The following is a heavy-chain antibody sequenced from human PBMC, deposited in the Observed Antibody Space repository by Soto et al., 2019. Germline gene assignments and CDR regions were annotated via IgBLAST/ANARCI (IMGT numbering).Heavy chain of an antibody. V-gene: IGHV1-18*04. Sequence: SEKVSSKASWHNFTSYGTSSVRQAPGQGLDWMGWISVYDSNTNYAQKLQGRVTMATDTSTSTGYMELRSLRSVDTAVYYCAREPYYFDFWRGYSVPLDYYYYSMDVSGQGTRVTVAS. J-gene: IGHJ6*02. CDR3: AREPYYFDFWRGYSVPLDYYYYSMDV. CDR2: ISVYDSNT. CDR1: WHNFTSYG. D-gene: IGHD3-3*01.